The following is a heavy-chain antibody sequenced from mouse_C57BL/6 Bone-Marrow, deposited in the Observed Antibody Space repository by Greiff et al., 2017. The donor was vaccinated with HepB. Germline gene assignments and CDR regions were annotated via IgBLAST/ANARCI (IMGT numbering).Heavy chain of an antibody. Sequence: QVHVKQSGAELARPGASVKMSCKASGYTFTSYTMHWVKQRPGQGLEWIGYINPSSGYTKYNQKFKDKATLTADKSSSTAYMQLSSLTSEDSAVYYCARGAYYSNSFAYWGQGTLVTVSA. CDR3: ARGAYYSNSFAY. CDR2: INPSSGYT. CDR1: GYTFTSYT. J-gene: IGHJ3*01. D-gene: IGHD2-5*01. V-gene: IGHV1-4*01.